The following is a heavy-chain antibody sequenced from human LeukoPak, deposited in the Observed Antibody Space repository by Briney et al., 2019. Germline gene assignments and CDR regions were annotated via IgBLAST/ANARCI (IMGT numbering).Heavy chain of an antibody. V-gene: IGHV3-23*01. Sequence: PGGSLRLSCAASGFTFSNYAMSWVRQAPGKGLEWVSAISGSGGSTYYADSVKGRFTISRDNSKNTLYLQMNSLRAEDTAVYYCAKAGYSGYDADFDYWGQGTLVTVSS. J-gene: IGHJ4*02. CDR3: AKAGYSGYDADFDY. CDR1: GFTFSNYA. D-gene: IGHD5-12*01. CDR2: ISGSGGST.